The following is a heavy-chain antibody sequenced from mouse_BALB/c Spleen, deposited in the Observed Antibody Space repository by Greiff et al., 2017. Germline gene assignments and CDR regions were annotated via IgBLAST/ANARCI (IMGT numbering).Heavy chain of an antibody. CDR2: INPSNGRT. V-gene: IGHV1S81*02. CDR3: ARWDYDYDYAMDY. D-gene: IGHD2-4*01. J-gene: IGHJ4*01. CDR1: GYTFTSYW. Sequence: QVQLKQPGAELVKPGASVKLSCKASGYTFTSYWMHWVKQRPGQGLEWIGEINPSNGRTNYNEKFKSKATLTVDKSSSTAYMQRSSLTSEDSAVYYCARWDYDYDYAMDYWGQGTSVTVSS.